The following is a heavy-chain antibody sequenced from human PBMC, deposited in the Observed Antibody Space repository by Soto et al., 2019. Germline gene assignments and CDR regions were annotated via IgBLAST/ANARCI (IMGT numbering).Heavy chain of an antibody. V-gene: IGHV3-74*01. D-gene: IGHD6-25*01. Sequence: GGSLRLSFAASGFIFNNYWMHWVRQAPGKGLLWVARMNGDGSTTSYFDSVKGRFTSSRSNSKNTVYLQMNSMRVEATAVYYCARGSGPRGRPYWGQGILVTVSS. CDR2: MNGDGSTT. J-gene: IGHJ4*02. CDR1: GFIFNNYW. CDR3: ARGSGPRGRPY.